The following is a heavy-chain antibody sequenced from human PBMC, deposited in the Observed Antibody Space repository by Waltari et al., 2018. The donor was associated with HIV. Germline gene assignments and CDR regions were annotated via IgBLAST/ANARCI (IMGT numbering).Heavy chain of an antibody. D-gene: IGHD3-3*01. Sequence: QVQLQESGPGLVKPSETLSLTCTVSGGSISSYYWSWIRQPPGKGLEWIGYIYYSGSTNYNPSLKSRVTISVDTSKNQFSLKLSSVTAADTAVYYCAIDVGLEWRYFDLWGRGTLVTVSS. J-gene: IGHJ2*01. CDR2: IYYSGST. CDR3: AIDVGLEWRYFDL. CDR1: GGSISSYY. V-gene: IGHV4-59*01.